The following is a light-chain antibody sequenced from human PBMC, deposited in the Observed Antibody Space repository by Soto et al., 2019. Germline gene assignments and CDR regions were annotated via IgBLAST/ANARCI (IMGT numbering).Light chain of an antibody. Sequence: SYELTQPPSVSVSPGQTARITCSGDALPRQFANWYQQKPGQAPVVVIFSQRPSAIPERFSGSSSGTIVTLTISGVQEEDEADYFCQAADSSGTYVFGGGTKLTVL. CDR3: QAADSSGTYV. CDR2: S. J-gene: IGLJ1*01. CDR1: ALPRQF. V-gene: IGLV3-25*03.